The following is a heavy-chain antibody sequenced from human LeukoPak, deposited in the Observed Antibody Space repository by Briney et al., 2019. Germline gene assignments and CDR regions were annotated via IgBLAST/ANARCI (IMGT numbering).Heavy chain of an antibody. D-gene: IGHD2-2*01. V-gene: IGHV3-7*01. CDR1: GFTFSSYW. Sequence: PGGSLRLSCAASGFTFSSYWMSWVRQAPGKGLEWVANIKQDGSEKYYVDSVKGRFTISRDNAKNSLYLQMNSLRAEVTAVYYCARPHIVVVPAAILDHDAFDIWGQGTMVTVSS. CDR3: ARPHIVVVPAAILDHDAFDI. J-gene: IGHJ3*02. CDR2: IKQDGSEK.